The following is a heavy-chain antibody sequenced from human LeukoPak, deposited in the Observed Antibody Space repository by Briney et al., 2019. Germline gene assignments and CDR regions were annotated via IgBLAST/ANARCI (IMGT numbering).Heavy chain of an antibody. CDR1: GFTFSSHS. CDR2: ISSSSSTI. V-gene: IGHV3-48*01. CDR3: ARDSDWVFDY. J-gene: IGHJ4*02. D-gene: IGHD3/OR15-3a*01. Sequence: PGGSLRLSCAASGFTFSSHSMNWVRQAPGKGLEWVSYISSSSSTIYYADSVKGRFAISRDNAKNSLYLQMNSLRAEDTAVYYCARDSDWVFDYWGQGTLVTVSS.